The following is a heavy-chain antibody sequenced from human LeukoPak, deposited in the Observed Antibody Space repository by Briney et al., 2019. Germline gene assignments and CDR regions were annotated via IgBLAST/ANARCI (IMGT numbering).Heavy chain of an antibody. Sequence: PSETLSLTCTVSGGSISSGGYYWSWIRQHPGKGLEWIGYIYYSGSTYYNPSLKSRVTISVDTSKNQFSLKLSSVTAADTAVYYCARVSDDSSGYYKYYFDYWGQGTLVTVSS. CDR2: IYYSGST. J-gene: IGHJ4*02. V-gene: IGHV4-31*03. CDR3: ARVSDDSSGYYKYYFDY. CDR1: GGSISSGGYY. D-gene: IGHD3-22*01.